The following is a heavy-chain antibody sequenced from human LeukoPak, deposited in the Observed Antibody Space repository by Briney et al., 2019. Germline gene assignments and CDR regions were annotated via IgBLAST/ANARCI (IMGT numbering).Heavy chain of an antibody. J-gene: IGHJ4*02. CDR1: GGSFSGYY. V-gene: IGHV4-34*01. D-gene: IGHD3-10*01. CDR3: ARGLVFYGSGSYYNCLDY. Sequence: PSETLSLTCAAYGGSFSGYYWSWIRQPPGKGLEWIGEINHSGSTNYNPSLKSRVTISVDTSKNQFSLKLSSVTAADTAVYYCARGLVFYGSGSYYNCLDYWGQGTLVTVSS. CDR2: INHSGST.